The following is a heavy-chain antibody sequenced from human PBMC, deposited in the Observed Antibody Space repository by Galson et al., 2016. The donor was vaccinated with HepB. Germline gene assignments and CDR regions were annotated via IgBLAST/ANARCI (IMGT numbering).Heavy chain of an antibody. CDR2: ISDSGST. CDR1: GGSISTYS. J-gene: IGHJ5*02. CDR3: ARVLRFLEWLEFDP. D-gene: IGHD3-3*01. Sequence: SETLSLTCTVSGGSISTYSWSWVRQPTGKGLEWIGDISDSGSTNYNPSLKSRVTISVDTSKNQFSLKLSSVTAADTAVYYCARVLRFLEWLEFDPWGQGTLVTVSS. V-gene: IGHV4-59*01.